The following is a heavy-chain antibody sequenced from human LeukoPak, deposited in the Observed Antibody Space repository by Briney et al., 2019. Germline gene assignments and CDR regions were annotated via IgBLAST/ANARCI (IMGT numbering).Heavy chain of an antibody. CDR2: IRNKAHTFST. J-gene: IGHJ1*01. V-gene: IGHV3-72*01. Sequence: KPGGSLRLSCAASGFDFGAHEVDWVRQAPGKGLEWVGRIRNKAHTFSTEYAASVRGRFTVSRDDSKNSLSLQMNSLRIEDTAVYYCVRASQGYFQSWGQGTLVTVSS. CDR3: VRASQGYFQS. CDR1: GFDFGAHE.